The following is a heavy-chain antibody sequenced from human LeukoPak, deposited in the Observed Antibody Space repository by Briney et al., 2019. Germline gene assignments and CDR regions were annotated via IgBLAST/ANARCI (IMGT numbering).Heavy chain of an antibody. CDR3: ARKGNYYGSGSHDY. V-gene: IGHV1-18*01. CDR2: ISAYNGNT. J-gene: IGHJ4*02. Sequence: GASVKVSCKASGYTFTSYGISWVRQAPGQGLEWMVWISAYNGNTNYAQKLQGRVTMTTDTSTSTAYMELRSLRSDDTAVYYCARKGNYYGSGSHDYWGQGTLVTVSS. CDR1: GYTFTSYG. D-gene: IGHD3-10*01.